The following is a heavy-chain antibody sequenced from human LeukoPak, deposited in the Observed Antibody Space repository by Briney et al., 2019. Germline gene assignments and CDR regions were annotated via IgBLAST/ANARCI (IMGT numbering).Heavy chain of an antibody. J-gene: IGHJ4*02. V-gene: IGHV1-18*01. CDR2: ISAYNGNT. Sequence: ASVKVSCKASGYTFTCYGISWVRQAPGQGLEWMGWISAYNGNTNYAQKLQGRVTMTTDTSTSTAYMELRSLRSDDTAVYYCARDVGSGYDPSLIFDYWGQGTLVTVSS. D-gene: IGHD5-12*01. CDR1: GYTFTCYG. CDR3: ARDVGSGYDPSLIFDY.